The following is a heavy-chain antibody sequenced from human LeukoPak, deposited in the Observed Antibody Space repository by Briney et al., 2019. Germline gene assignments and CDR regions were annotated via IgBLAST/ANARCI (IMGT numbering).Heavy chain of an antibody. CDR2: FDPEDGET. CDR3: ATLVGVVVVAARAFDI. Sequence: GASVKVSCKVSGYTLTELSMHWVRQAPGKGLEWMGGFDPEDGETIYAQKFQDRVTMTEDTSTDTAYMELSSLRSEDTAVYYCATLVGVVVVAARAFDIWGQGTMVTVSS. V-gene: IGHV1-24*01. J-gene: IGHJ3*02. D-gene: IGHD2-15*01. CDR1: GYTLTELS.